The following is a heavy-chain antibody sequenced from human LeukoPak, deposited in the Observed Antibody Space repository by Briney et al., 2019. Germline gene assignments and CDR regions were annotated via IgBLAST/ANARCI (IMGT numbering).Heavy chain of an antibody. D-gene: IGHD2-15*01. Sequence: GASVKVSCKASGYTFTRYGISWVRQAPGQGLEWMGWISANNGDTNSAQKFQGRVTMTRDTSTSTVYMELSSLRSEDTAVYYCARGGGKTYDYWGQGTLVTVSS. J-gene: IGHJ4*02. CDR3: ARGGGKTYDY. CDR2: ISANNGDT. V-gene: IGHV1-18*01. CDR1: GYTFTRYG.